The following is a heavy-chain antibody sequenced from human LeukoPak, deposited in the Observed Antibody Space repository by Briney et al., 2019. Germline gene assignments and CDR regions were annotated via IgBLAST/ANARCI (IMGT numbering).Heavy chain of an antibody. D-gene: IGHD6-19*01. Sequence: SETLSLTCTVAGGSLSSYYWSWIRQPPGKGLEWIGYIYYSGSTNYNPSLKSRVTISVDTSKNQFSLKLSSVTAADPAVYYCARWYSSGWAFDYWGQGTLVTVSS. CDR1: GGSLSSYY. J-gene: IGHJ4*02. CDR3: ARWYSSGWAFDY. V-gene: IGHV4-59*01. CDR2: IYYSGST.